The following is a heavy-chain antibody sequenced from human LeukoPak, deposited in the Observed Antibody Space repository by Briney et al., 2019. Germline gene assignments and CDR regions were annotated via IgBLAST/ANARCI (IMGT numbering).Heavy chain of an antibody. CDR1: GGSVSSGSYY. Sequence: PSETLSLTCTVSGGSVSSGSYYWSWIRQPPGKGLEWIGYIYYSGSTNYNPSLKRRVTMSVVTSKNQFSLRLTSVTAADTATYYCARVGGSNFYNYGMDVWGQGTTVIVSS. D-gene: IGHD4-11*01. V-gene: IGHV4-61*01. J-gene: IGHJ6*02. CDR3: ARVGGSNFYNYGMDV. CDR2: IYYSGST.